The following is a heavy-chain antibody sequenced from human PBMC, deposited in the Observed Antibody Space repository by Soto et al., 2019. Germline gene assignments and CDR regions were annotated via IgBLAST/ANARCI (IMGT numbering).Heavy chain of an antibody. D-gene: IGHD6-19*01. Sequence: QVQLVQSGAEVKKPGASVTVSCKTSGYTFSNYGINWVRQAPGQGLEWMGWISGYNGNTNYAQTVQGRVTMNTETSTGTVYMELRSLKSDDTAIYYCSRFIMVGGWFDPNYYHGMAVWGQGTTVTVSS. CDR1: GYTFSNYG. CDR2: ISGYNGNT. V-gene: IGHV1-18*01. J-gene: IGHJ6*02. CDR3: SRFIMVGGWFDPNYYHGMAV.